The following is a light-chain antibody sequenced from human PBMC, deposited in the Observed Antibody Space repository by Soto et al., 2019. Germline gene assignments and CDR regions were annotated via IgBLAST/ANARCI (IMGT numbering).Light chain of an antibody. CDR3: AAWDDSLNGHVV. CDR1: NSNIGSNT. J-gene: IGLJ2*01. V-gene: IGLV1-44*01. CDR2: DTN. Sequence: QSALTQPPSASGTPGQRVTISCSGSNSNIGSNTVIWYQQLPGTSPKLLMHDTNQRPSGVPDRFSGSKSGTSASLASSGLQSEDEADYYCAAWDDSLNGHVVFGGGTKLTVL.